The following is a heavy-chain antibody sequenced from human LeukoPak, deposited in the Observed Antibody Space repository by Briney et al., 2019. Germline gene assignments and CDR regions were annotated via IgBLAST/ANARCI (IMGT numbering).Heavy chain of an antibody. D-gene: IGHD1-26*01. V-gene: IGHV3-74*01. J-gene: IGHJ4*02. Sequence: GGSLRLSCAASGFTFSSNWMHWVRQAPGKGLVWVSRINEDGSTTNYADSVKGRSTIFRDSAKNTLYLQMNSLRAEDTAVYYCVRDLGGRSGHWGQGTLVTVSS. CDR1: GFTFSSNW. CDR2: INEDGSTT. CDR3: VRDLGGRSGH.